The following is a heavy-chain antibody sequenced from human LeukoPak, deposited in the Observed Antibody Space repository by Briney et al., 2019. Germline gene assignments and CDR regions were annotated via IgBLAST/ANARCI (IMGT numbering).Heavy chain of an antibody. J-gene: IGHJ4*02. V-gene: IGHV4-4*08. CDR1: GDSINSFY. Sequence: PSETLSLTCTVSGDSINSFYWSWIRQPPGMGLEWIGCIYTRGNTNYNPSLQSRLAISADTSKNQFSLKLSSVTAADTAVYYCARGLRGPYDFWSGYWGVYFDYWGQGTLVTVTS. CDR3: ARGLRGPYDFWSGYWGVYFDY. D-gene: IGHD3-3*01. CDR2: IYTRGNT.